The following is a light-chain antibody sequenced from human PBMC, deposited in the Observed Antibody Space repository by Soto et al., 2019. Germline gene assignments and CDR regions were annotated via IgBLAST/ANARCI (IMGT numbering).Light chain of an antibody. CDR2: GAS. CDR1: QSVSSSY. V-gene: IGKV3-20*01. Sequence: EIVLTQSPGTLSLSPGERATLSCRASQSVSSSYLAWYQQKPGQAPRLLIYGASSRATGIPDRFSGRGSGTAFPLTISRLEPDDFAVYYCQQYGSSPYTFGQGPKLEIK. CDR3: QQYGSSPYT. J-gene: IGKJ2*01.